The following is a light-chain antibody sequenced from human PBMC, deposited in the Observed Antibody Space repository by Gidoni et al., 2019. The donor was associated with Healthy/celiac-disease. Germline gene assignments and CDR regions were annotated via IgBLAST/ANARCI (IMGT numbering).Light chain of an antibody. CDR2: DAS. CDR1: QSVSSY. Sequence: EIVLTQSPATLSLSPWERATLSCRASQSVSSYLAWYQQKPGQAPRLHIYDASNRATGIPARFSGSGSGTDFTLTISSLEPEDFVVYYYQQRSNWPPGYTFGQGTKLEIK. V-gene: IGKV3-11*01. CDR3: QQRSNWPPGYT. J-gene: IGKJ2*01.